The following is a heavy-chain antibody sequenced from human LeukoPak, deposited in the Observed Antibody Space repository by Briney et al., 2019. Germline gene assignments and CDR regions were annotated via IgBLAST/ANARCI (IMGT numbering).Heavy chain of an antibody. D-gene: IGHD4-11*01. CDR1: GGSISSDISY. V-gene: IGHV4-39*01. CDR2: INYSGST. Sequence: SQTLSLTCTVSGGSISSDISYWGWIRQPPGKGLEWIGSINYSGSTYYNPSLKSRVTISVDTSKNQFSLKLSSATAADTAVYYCARRDYSSIYYYYGMDVWGQGTTVTVSS. CDR3: ARRDYSSIYYYYGMDV. J-gene: IGHJ6*02.